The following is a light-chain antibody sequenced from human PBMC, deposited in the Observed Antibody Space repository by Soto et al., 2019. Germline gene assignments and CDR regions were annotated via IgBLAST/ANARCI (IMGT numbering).Light chain of an antibody. J-gene: IGLJ2*01. CDR2: DVS. V-gene: IGLV2-14*01. Sequence: QSALTPPASVSGSPGQSITISCTGTSSDVGDYNYVSWYQQHPGKAPKLLIYDVSNRPSGISDRFSASKSGNTASLTISGLQAEDEADYYCSSYTASSTLVFGGGTKVTVL. CDR1: SSDVGDYNY. CDR3: SSYTASSTLV.